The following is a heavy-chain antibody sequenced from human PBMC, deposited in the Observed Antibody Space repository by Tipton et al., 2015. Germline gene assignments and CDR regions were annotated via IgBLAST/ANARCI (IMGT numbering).Heavy chain of an antibody. CDR3: ARHKASDFYDTSAYWAPPGEFDY. J-gene: IGHJ4*02. D-gene: IGHD3-22*01. CDR2: IYTSGST. Sequence: TLSLTCTVSGGSISSYYWSWIRQPAGKGLEWIGRIYTSGSTNYNPSLKSRVTMSVDTSKNQFSLKLSSVTAADTAVFYCARHKASDFYDTSAYWAPPGEFDYWGQGTLVTVSS. V-gene: IGHV4-4*07. CDR1: GGSISSYY.